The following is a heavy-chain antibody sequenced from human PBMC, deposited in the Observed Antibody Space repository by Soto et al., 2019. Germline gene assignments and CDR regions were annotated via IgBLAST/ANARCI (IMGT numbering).Heavy chain of an antibody. Sequence: AGGSLRLSCAASVFPFSSYVMSWVRQAPGKGLECVSGISGGGSNTFYADYVKGRFTISRDNSKNTLLLQMNSLGAEDTAVYYCAKDSNKYSSSLRGRYFDYWGQGIEVTVSS. V-gene: IGHV3-23*01. CDR2: ISGGGSNT. D-gene: IGHD4-4*01. J-gene: IGHJ4*02. CDR1: VFPFSSYV. CDR3: AKDSNKYSSSLRGRYFDY.